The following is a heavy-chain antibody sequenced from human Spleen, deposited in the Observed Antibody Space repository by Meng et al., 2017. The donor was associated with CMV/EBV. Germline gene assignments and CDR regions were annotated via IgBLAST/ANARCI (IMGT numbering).Heavy chain of an antibody. V-gene: IGHV3-23*01. CDR1: GFTVSSNY. Sequence: ASGFTVSSNYINGVRQAPGKGLQWGSASGGSGGSTYYADSVKGRFTISRDNSKNTLYLQMNSLRAEDTAVYYCAKDSDRAVAGTYGYWGQGTLVTVSS. CDR2: SGGSGGST. D-gene: IGHD6-19*01. J-gene: IGHJ4*02. CDR3: AKDSDRAVAGTYGY.